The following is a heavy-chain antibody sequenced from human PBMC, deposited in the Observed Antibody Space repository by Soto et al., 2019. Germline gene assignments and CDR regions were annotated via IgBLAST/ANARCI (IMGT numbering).Heavy chain of an antibody. CDR3: ARHSSRDSSGYVSDFDY. Sequence: SETLSLTCTVSGGSISSSSYYWGWIRQPPGKGLEWIGSIYYSGSTYYNPSLKSRVTISVDTSKNQFSLKLSSVTAADTAVYYCARHSSRDSSGYVSDFDYWGQGTLVTVSS. V-gene: IGHV4-39*01. CDR2: IYYSGST. CDR1: GGSISSSSYY. J-gene: IGHJ4*02. D-gene: IGHD3-22*01.